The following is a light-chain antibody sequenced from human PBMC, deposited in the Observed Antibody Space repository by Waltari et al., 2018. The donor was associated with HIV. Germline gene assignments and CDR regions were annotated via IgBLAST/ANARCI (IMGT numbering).Light chain of an antibody. J-gene: IGLJ1*01. CDR2: GNS. CDR1: RPTIGAGFD. V-gene: IGLV1-40*01. Sequence: QSVLTQPPSVSGAPGQRITISCTGSRPTIGAGFDVPWYQQLPGTAPKVLIYGNSNRPSGVPDRFSGSKSGTSASLAITGLQADDEADYYCQSYDSSLRGHVFGTGTKVTVL. CDR3: QSYDSSLRGHV.